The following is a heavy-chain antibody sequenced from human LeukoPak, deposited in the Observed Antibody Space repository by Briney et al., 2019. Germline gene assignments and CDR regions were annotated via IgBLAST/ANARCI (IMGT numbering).Heavy chain of an antibody. CDR2: FNGNGGGT. V-gene: IGHV1-2*02. CDR1: GYTFSVYH. D-gene: IGHD3-3*01. Sequence: ASVKVSCKTSGYTFSVYHVHWVRQAPGQGLEWMGWFNGNGGGTKYAQNFQGRVTMSRDTSTGTDYMELTSLISDDTDVYYCARDPYDGNYFFDYWGQGTLVTVAS. J-gene: IGHJ4*02. CDR3: ARDPYDGNYFFDY.